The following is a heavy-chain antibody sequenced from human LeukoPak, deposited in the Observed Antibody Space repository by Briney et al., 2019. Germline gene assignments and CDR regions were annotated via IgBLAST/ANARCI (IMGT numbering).Heavy chain of an antibody. CDR1: GFTFSSYA. CDR3: AAPGFGVVMRY. J-gene: IGHJ4*02. D-gene: IGHD3-3*01. Sequence: GGSLRLSCAASGFTFSSYAMNWVRQAPGKGLEWVALISYDGSNKNYADSVKGRFTISRDNSKNTLYLQMNSLRAADTAVYYCAAPGFGVVMRYWGQGTLVTVSS. V-gene: IGHV3-30-3*01. CDR2: ISYDGSNK.